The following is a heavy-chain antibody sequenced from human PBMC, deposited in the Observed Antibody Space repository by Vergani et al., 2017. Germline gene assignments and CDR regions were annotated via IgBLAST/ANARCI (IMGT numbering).Heavy chain of an antibody. V-gene: IGHV1-69*01. CDR1: GGTFSSYA. CDR3: ARADGDSATLVGATGADNMDF. D-gene: IGHD4-17*01. J-gene: IGHJ6*02. Sequence: QVQLVQSGAEVKKPGSSVKVSCKASGGTFSSYAISWVRQAPGQGLEWMGGIIPIFGTAIDAQKFQGRVTITAEESTSTAYMELSSLRSEDTAVYYCARADGDSATLVGATGADNMDFWGQGTTVTVSS. CDR2: IIPIFGTA.